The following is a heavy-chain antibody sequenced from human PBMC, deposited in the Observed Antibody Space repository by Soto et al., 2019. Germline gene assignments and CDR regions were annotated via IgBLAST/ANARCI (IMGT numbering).Heavy chain of an antibody. V-gene: IGHV1-8*01. CDR1: GYTFNGYD. Sequence: QVQLVQSGAEVKKPGASVKVSCKASGYTFNGYDINWVRQATGQGLEWMGWMNPHSGKTNYAQKFQGRVTMTRNTPTSTADMGLSSLRSEDTAMYYRAMGLVIIGVDIWGQGTMVTVAS. CDR3: AMGLVIIGVDI. D-gene: IGHD3-9*01. CDR2: MNPHSGKT. J-gene: IGHJ3*02.